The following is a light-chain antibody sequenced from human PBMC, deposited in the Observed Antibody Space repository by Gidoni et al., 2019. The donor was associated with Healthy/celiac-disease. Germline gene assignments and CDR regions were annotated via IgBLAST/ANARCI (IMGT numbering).Light chain of an antibody. CDR1: QDISNY. J-gene: IGKJ2*03. Sequence: DIQFAPSPSSLSASVGDRVTITCQASQDISNYLNWYQQKPGKAPKLLIYDASNLETGVPSRFSGSGSGTDFTFTISSLQPEDIATYYCQQYDNHPFSFGQGTKLEIK. CDR2: DAS. CDR3: QQYDNHPFS. V-gene: IGKV1-33*01.